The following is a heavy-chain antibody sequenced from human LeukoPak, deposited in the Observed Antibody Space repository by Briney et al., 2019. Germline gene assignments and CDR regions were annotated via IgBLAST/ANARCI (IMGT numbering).Heavy chain of an antibody. J-gene: IGHJ4*02. V-gene: IGHV3-66*01. D-gene: IGHD3-10*01. CDR3: ARDLAYYASGKQNY. Sequence: PGGSLRLSCAASGFTVSSNHMSWVRQAPGKGLEWVSVINSGGNTYYADSVKGRFTISRDNSKNTLYLQMNSLRAEDSAVYYCARDLAYYASGKQNYWGQGTLVTVS. CDR1: GFTVSSNH. CDR2: INSGGNT.